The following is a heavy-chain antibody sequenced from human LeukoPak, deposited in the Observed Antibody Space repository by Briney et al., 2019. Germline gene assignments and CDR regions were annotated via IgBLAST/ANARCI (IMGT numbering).Heavy chain of an antibody. Sequence: GASLQISCKGSGYRFTDYWIGWVRQMPGKGLEWMGIIYPGDSDTRYSPSFRGQVTISADKSINTAHLQWSSLKASDTAMYYCARGAAGTIPDYYYFGMDVWGQGTTVTVSS. CDR3: ARGAAGTIPDYYYFGMDV. CDR2: IYPGDSDT. CDR1: GYRFTDYW. J-gene: IGHJ6*02. D-gene: IGHD1-7*01. V-gene: IGHV5-51*01.